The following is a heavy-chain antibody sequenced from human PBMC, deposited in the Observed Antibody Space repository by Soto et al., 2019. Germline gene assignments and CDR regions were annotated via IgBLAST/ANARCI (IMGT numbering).Heavy chain of an antibody. CDR3: ARLRNSGYNTHFYSGMDV. D-gene: IGHD5-12*01. Sequence: QAHLEQSGTEVKKPGASVKVTCQASGYTFHTFGISCVRQAPGQGLDWMGRISTYNDNTNHAQKFRGRVAMATDMSTGTASMELSSLTPDDPAVYYCARLRNSGYNTHFYSGMDVWGHCTTVIVSS. V-gene: IGHV1-18*01. J-gene: IGHJ6*02. CDR2: ISTYNDNT. CDR1: GYTFHTFG.